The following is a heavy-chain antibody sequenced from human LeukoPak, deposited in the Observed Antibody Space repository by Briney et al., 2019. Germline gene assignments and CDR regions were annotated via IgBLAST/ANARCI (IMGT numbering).Heavy chain of an antibody. Sequence: SETLSLTCTVSGGSISSSSYYWGWIRQPPGKGPEWLGSIYYSGSTYYNPSLKSRVTISVDTSKNQFSLKLSSVTAADTAVYYCARIYCSSTSCYFVGTSDAFDIWGQGTMVTVSS. D-gene: IGHD2-2*01. CDR3: ARIYCSSTSCYFVGTSDAFDI. CDR1: GGSISSSSYY. J-gene: IGHJ3*02. CDR2: IYYSGST. V-gene: IGHV4-39*07.